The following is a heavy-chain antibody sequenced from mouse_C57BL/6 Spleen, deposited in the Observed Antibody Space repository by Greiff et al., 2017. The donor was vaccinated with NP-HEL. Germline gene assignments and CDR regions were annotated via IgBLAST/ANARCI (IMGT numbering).Heavy chain of an antibody. Sequence: QVQLQQPGAELVRPGSSVKLSCKASGYTFTSYWMDWVKQRPGQGLEWIGNIYPSDSETHYNQKFKDKATLTVDKSSSTAYMQLSSLTSEDSAVYYCARDGCYYSGRSYWYFDVWGTGTTVTVSS. J-gene: IGHJ1*03. V-gene: IGHV1-61*01. D-gene: IGHD1-1*01. CDR1: GYTFTSYW. CDR2: IYPSDSET. CDR3: ARDGCYYSGRSYWYFDV.